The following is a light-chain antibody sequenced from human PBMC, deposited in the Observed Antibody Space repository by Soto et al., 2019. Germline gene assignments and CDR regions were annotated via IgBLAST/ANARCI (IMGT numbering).Light chain of an antibody. J-gene: IGKJ5*01. CDR3: QQQGNWTIT. CDR1: QSVGSTF. CDR2: GTS. V-gene: IGKV3-11*01. Sequence: DILLTQSPGTRSLSPGERATLSCRASQSVGSTFLAWYQQKPGQAPRLLIYGTSNRAAGIPARFSGSGSGANFTLTIGSLEGEDFAVYYCQQQGNWTITFGQGTRLEIK.